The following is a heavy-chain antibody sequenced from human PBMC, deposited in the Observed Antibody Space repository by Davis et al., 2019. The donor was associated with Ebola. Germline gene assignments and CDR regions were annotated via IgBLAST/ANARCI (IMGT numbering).Heavy chain of an antibody. CDR1: GFTFSSYW. D-gene: IGHD3-9*01. J-gene: IGHJ2*01. Sequence: ESLKISCEVSGFTFSSYWMSWIRQPPGKGLEWIAYLYYSGSTKYNPSLKSRATVSVDTSKNQFSLKLNSATAADTAVYYCARLPLAEYDVLTGYYHWYFDLWGRGTLVAVSS. CDR2: LYYSGST. CDR3: ARLPLAEYDVLTGYYHWYFDL. V-gene: IGHV4-59*08.